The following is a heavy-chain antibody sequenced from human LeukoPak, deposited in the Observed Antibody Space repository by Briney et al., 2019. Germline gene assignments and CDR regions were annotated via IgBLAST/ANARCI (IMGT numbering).Heavy chain of an antibody. J-gene: IGHJ4*02. Sequence: PGGSPRLSCAASGFTFSSYSMNWVRQAPGKGLEWVSYISSSSSTIYYADSVKGRFTISRDNSKNTLYLQMNGLRAEDTAVYYCAKVDSSDDYWGQGTLVTVSS. CDR2: ISSSSSTI. V-gene: IGHV3-48*01. D-gene: IGHD6-25*01. CDR1: GFTFSSYS. CDR3: AKVDSSDDY.